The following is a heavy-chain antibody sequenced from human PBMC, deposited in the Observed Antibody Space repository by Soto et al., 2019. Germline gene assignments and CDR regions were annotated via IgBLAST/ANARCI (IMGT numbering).Heavy chain of an antibody. D-gene: IGHD6-19*01. V-gene: IGHV1-69*06. CDR1: GGSFSSYA. CDR3: ARAGPVAGNHAFDI. Sequence: QVQLVQSGAEVKKPGSSVKVSCKASGGSFSSYAISWVRQAPVQGLEWMGGIIPIFGTATYAQKFQGRVTIIGDKSTSTAYMELSSLRSEDTAVYYCARAGPVAGNHAFDIWGQGTLVTVSS. J-gene: IGHJ3*02. CDR2: IIPIFGTA.